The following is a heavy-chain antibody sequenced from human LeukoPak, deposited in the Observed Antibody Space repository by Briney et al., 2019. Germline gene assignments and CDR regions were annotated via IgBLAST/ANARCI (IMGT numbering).Heavy chain of an antibody. CDR1: GGTFISYA. J-gene: IGHJ4*02. D-gene: IGHD2-15*01. CDR2: TIPIFGTA. V-gene: IGHV1-69*13. CDR3: ARSRYCSGGSCYSLGDY. Sequence: SVKVSCKASGGTFISYAISWVRQAPGQGLEWMGGTIPIFGTANYAQKFQGRVTITADESTSTGYMELSSLRSEDTAVYYCARSRYCSGGSCYSLGDYWGQGTLVTVSS.